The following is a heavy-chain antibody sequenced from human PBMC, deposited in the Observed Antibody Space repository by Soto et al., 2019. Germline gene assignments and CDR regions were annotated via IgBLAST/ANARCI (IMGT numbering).Heavy chain of an antibody. CDR1: GGTFSNHA. J-gene: IGHJ3*02. D-gene: IGHD2-21*01. V-gene: IGHV1-69*18. CDR2: IIPIFGAT. Sequence: QVLLVQSGPEVKKPGSSVKISCKASGGTFSNHAFSWVRQAPGQGLEWMGTIIPIFGATNYAQNFQGRVTITADESTSTAYMDLSSLRFEDTAVYYCATVDTVVVGADSAFDIWGQGTMVTVSS. CDR3: ATVDTVVVGADSAFDI.